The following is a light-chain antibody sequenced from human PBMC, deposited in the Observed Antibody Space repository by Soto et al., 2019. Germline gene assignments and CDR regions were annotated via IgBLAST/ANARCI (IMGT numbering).Light chain of an antibody. J-gene: IGLJ1*01. V-gene: IGLV2-8*01. Sequence: QSALTQPPSASGSPGQSVTISCTGTSSDVGGYNYVSWYQQHPGKAPKLMIYEVSKRPSGVPDRFSGSKSGNTASLTVSGLQAEDGADYYCSSYAGSNNVEVFGTGTKLTVL. CDR3: SSYAGSNNVEV. CDR1: SSDVGGYNY. CDR2: EVS.